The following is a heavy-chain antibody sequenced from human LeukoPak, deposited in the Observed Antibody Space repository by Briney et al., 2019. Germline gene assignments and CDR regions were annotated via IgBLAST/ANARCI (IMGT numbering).Heavy chain of an antibody. J-gene: IGHJ6*03. CDR2: INHSGSA. V-gene: IGHV4-34*01. Sequence: SETLSLTCAVYGGPFSAYYWSWIRQPPGKGLEWIGEINHSGSANYNPSLKSRVTMPVDTSKNQFSLKLSSVTAADTAVYFCARGGVGATTSYYYFYMDVWAKGTTVTVSS. D-gene: IGHD1-26*01. CDR1: GGPFSAYY. CDR3: ARGGVGATTSYYYFYMDV.